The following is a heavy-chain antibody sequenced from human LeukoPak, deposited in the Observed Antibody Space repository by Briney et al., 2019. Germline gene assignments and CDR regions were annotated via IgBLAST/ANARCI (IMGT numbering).Heavy chain of an antibody. CDR3: AREDQGTWDY. Sequence: SETPSLTCTVSGGSISSYYWSWIRQPPGKGLEWIGYIYYSGSTNYNPSLKSRVTISVDTSKNQFSLKLSSVTAADTAVYYCAREDQGTWDYWGQGTLVTVSS. CDR2: IYYSGST. J-gene: IGHJ4*02. D-gene: IGHD1-1*01. CDR1: GGSISSYY. V-gene: IGHV4-59*01.